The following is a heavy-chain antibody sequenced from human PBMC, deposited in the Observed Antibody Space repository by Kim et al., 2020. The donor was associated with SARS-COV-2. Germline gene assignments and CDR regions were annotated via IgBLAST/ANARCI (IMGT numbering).Heavy chain of an antibody. J-gene: IGHJ4*02. CDR3: ARGAATFDY. CDR2: SEK. V-gene: IGHV3-7*01. D-gene: IGHD2-15*01. Sequence: SEKYYVDSVKGRFTISRDNAKNSLYLQMNSLRAEDTAVYYCARGAATFDYWGQGTLVTVSS.